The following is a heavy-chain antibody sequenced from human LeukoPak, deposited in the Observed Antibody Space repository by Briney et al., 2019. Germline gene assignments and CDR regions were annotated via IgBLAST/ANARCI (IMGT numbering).Heavy chain of an antibody. CDR3: ARAGILTGYYSLYYFDY. CDR1: GYTFTGYY. V-gene: IGHV1-2*02. D-gene: IGHD3-9*01. CDR2: INPNSGGT. J-gene: IGHJ4*02. Sequence: ASVKVSCKASGYTFTGYYMHWVRQAPGQGLEWIGWINPNSGGTNYAQKFQGRVTMTRDTSISTAYMELSRLRSDETAVYYCARAGILTGYYSLYYFDYWGQGTLVTVSS.